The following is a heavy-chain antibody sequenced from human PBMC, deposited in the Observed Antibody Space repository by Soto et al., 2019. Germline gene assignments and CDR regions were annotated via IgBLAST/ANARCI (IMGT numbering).Heavy chain of an antibody. CDR3: ARALYYYGSGSYSQTFDY. V-gene: IGHV4-31*03. CDR1: GGSISSGGYY. Sequence: SETLSLTCTVSGGSISSGGYYWSWIRQHPGKGLEWIGYIYYSGSTYYNPSLKDRVTISVDTSKNQFSLKLSSVTAADTAVYYCARALYYYGSGSYSQTFDYWGQGTLVTVSS. J-gene: IGHJ4*02. D-gene: IGHD3-10*01. CDR2: IYYSGST.